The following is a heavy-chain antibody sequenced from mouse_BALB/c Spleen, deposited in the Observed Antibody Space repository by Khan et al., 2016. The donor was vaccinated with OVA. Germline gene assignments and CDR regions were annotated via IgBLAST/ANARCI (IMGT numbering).Heavy chain of an antibody. CDR3: AKGEYRYGKIAY. CDR2: IWRGGNT. Sequence: QVQLKESGPGLVQPSQSLSITCTVSGFSLSNYGVYWVRQSPGKGLEWLGVIWRGGNTDYNAAFMSRLSITKDNSKSQVFFKMNSLQADDTAIYYCAKGEYRYGKIAYRGQGTLVTVSA. CDR1: GFSLSNYG. V-gene: IGHV2-5*01. J-gene: IGHJ3*01. D-gene: IGHD2-14*01.